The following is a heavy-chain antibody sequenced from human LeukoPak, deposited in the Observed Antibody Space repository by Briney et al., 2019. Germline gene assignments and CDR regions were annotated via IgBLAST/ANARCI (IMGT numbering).Heavy chain of an antibody. V-gene: IGHV3-30*02. Sequence: GGSLRLSCAASGFTFSSYGMHWVRQAPGKGLEWVAFIRYDGSNKYYADSVKGRFTISRDNAKNSLDLQMDSLRVEDTAVYYCAREGYSAYGLDYWGQGTLVTVSS. D-gene: IGHD5-12*01. CDR2: IRYDGSNK. J-gene: IGHJ4*02. CDR1: GFTFSSYG. CDR3: AREGYSAYGLDY.